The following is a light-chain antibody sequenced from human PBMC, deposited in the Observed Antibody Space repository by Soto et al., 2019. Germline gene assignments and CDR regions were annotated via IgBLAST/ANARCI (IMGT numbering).Light chain of an antibody. CDR3: QQYYGSPVT. CDR1: QSVSSN. CDR2: WAS. J-gene: IGKJ4*01. V-gene: IGKV3-15*01. Sequence: EIVMTQSPATLSVSPGERATLSCRASQSVSSNLAWYQQKLGQPPKLLIYWASTRESGVPDRFSGSGSGTDFTLTISSLQAEDVAVYYCQQYYGSPVTFGGGTKVDIK.